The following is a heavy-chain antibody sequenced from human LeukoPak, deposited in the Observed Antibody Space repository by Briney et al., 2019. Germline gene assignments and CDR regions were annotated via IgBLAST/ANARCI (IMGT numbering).Heavy chain of an antibody. CDR2: MNPNSGNT. D-gene: IGHD6-19*01. CDR3: ARVFSPGQWLVPRVYYYYGMDV. V-gene: IGHV1-8*01. CDR1: GYTFTSYD. J-gene: IGHJ6*02. Sequence: ASAKVSCKASGYTFTSYDINWVRQATGQGLEWMGWMNPNSGNTGYAQKFQGRVTMTRNTSISTAYMELSSLRSEDTAVYYCARVFSPGQWLVPRVYYYYGMDVWGQGTTVTVSS.